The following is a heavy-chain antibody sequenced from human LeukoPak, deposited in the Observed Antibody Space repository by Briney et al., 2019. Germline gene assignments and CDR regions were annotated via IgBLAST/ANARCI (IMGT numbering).Heavy chain of an antibody. CDR2: INHSGST. Sequence: SETLSLTCSVSGDSTSNFYWNWIRQSPGKGLEWIGEINHSGSTNYNPSLKSRVTISVDTSKNQFSLKLSSVTAADTAVYYCASKYYYDSSGRTHSDYWGQGTLVTVSS. CDR1: GDSTSNFY. CDR3: ASKYYYDSSGRTHSDY. V-gene: IGHV4-34*01. J-gene: IGHJ4*02. D-gene: IGHD3-22*01.